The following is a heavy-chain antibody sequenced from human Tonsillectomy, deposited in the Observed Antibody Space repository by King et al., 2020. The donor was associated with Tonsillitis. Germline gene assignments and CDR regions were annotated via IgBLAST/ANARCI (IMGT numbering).Heavy chain of an antibody. CDR3: ARDQSPGDSSGYLNY. CDR2: ISYDGSNK. D-gene: IGHD3-22*01. V-gene: IGHV3-30-3*01. J-gene: IGHJ4*02. CDR1: GFTFSSYA. Sequence: AQLVESGGGVVQPGRSLRLSCAASGFTFSSYAMHWVRQAPGKGLEWVAVISYDGSNKYYADSVRGRFTISRDNSKNTLYLQMNSLRPEDTAIYYCARDQSPGDSSGYLNYWGQGTLVTVSS.